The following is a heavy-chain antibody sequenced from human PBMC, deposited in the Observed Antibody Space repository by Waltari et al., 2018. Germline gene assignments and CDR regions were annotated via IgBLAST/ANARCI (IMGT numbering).Heavy chain of an antibody. CDR3: AREVGGSSWSTTPRGDAFDI. CDR1: GYSIGSGYYY. V-gene: IGHV4-39*07. CDR2: IDFACST. J-gene: IGHJ3*02. D-gene: IGHD6-13*01. Sequence: QLQLRESGPGLLKPSENLSLTCSVSGYSIGSGYYYWGWIRPAPGTGLEWIGSIDFACSTSYHPSLKSLLTMSVDTSKNQFSLRLSSVTAADTAVYYCAREVGGSSWSTTPRGDAFDIWGQGTMVTVSS.